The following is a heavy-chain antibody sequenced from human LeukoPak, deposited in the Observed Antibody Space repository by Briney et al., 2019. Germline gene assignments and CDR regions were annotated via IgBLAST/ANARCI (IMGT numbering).Heavy chain of an antibody. D-gene: IGHD3-22*01. CDR1: GFTFSSYW. CDR3: ARYYYNNDGYSEHAFDI. Sequence: GGSLRLSCAASGFTFSSYWMTWVRQAPGKGLEWVANITEDGSEKNYLESMKGRFTISRDNAKNSLYLQMNSLRAEDTAIYYCARYYYNNDGYSEHAFDIWGQGTMVTVSS. J-gene: IGHJ3*02. V-gene: IGHV3-7*01. CDR2: ITEDGSEK.